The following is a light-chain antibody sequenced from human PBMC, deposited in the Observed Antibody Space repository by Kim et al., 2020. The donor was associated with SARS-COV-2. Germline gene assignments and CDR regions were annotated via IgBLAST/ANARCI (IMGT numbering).Light chain of an antibody. Sequence: DVVMTQSPLSLSVTLGQPASISCRSTQGLVHSDGNTYLSWFHQRPGQSPRRLIYKVSNRDSGVPDRFSGSGSGTDFTLKISTVEAEDVGVYYCMQGTHWPRTFGQGTKVEIE. J-gene: IGKJ1*01. CDR2: KVS. CDR3: MQGTHWPRT. V-gene: IGKV2-30*02. CDR1: QGLVHSDGNTY.